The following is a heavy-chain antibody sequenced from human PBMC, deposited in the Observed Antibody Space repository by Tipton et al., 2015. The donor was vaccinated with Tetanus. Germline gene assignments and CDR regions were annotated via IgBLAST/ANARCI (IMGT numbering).Heavy chain of an antibody. V-gene: IGHV1-46*01. CDR2: INSNGGST. Sequence: QLVQSGAEVKKPGASVKVSCKASGYSFTRYYMHWVRQAPGQGLEWMGIINSNGGSTTYAQKFQGRVTMTRDTSTSTVYMELSSLRSKDTAVYYCARDGHSATYYYFDYWGQGILVTVSS. CDR1: GYSFTRYY. D-gene: IGHD5-12*01. CDR3: ARDGHSATYYYFDY. J-gene: IGHJ4*02.